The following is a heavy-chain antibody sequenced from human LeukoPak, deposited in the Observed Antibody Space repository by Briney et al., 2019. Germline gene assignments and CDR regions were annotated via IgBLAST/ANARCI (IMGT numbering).Heavy chain of an antibody. D-gene: IGHD4-17*01. Sequence: GGSLRLSCAASGFTFSSYSMNWVRQAPGKGLEWVSSISSSSSYIYYADSVKGRFTISRDNAKNSLYLQMNSLRAEDTAVYYCAREREFTVTTDDYWGQGTLVTVSS. V-gene: IGHV3-21*01. CDR3: AREREFTVTTDDY. CDR2: ISSSSSYI. CDR1: GFTFSSYS. J-gene: IGHJ4*02.